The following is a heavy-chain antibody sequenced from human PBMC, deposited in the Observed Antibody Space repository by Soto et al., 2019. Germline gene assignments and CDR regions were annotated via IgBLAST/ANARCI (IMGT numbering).Heavy chain of an antibody. J-gene: IGHJ4*02. CDR2: VSHDGRNT. CDR3: ARGGGYYDSIGYYGGHYFDY. CDR1: GFTFSDYA. V-gene: IGHV3-30*03. D-gene: IGHD3-22*01. Sequence: GGSLRLSCAASGFTFSDYAMHWVRQAPGKGLEWVAVVSHDGRNTHYADSVKGRFTISRDSSKNTVSLEMTSLRAEDTAVYYCARGGGYYDSIGYYGGHYFDYWGQGTPVTVSS.